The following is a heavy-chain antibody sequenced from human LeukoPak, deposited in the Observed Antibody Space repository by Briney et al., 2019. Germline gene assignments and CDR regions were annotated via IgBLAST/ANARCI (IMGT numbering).Heavy chain of an antibody. CDR2: IIPIFGTA. V-gene: IGHV1-69*01. J-gene: IGHJ5*02. CDR3: ARDARYYGSGSYYHH. CDR1: GGTFSSYA. Sequence: ASVKVSCKASGGTFSSYAISWVRQAPGQGLEWMGGIIPIFGTANYAQKFQGRVTITADESTSTAYMELSSLRSEDTAVYYCARDARYYGSGSYYHHWGQGTLVTVSS. D-gene: IGHD3-10*01.